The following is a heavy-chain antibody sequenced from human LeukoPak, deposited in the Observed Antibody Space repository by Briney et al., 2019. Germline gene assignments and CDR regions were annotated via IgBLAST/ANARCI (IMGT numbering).Heavy chain of an antibody. V-gene: IGHV3-33*06. Sequence: GMSLRLSCAASGFTFSSYGMHWVRQAPGKGLEWVAVIWYDGSNKYYADSVKGRFTISRDNSKNTLYLQMNSLRAEDTAVYYCAKDRFPYERHYFDYWGQGTLVTLSS. CDR3: AKDRFPYERHYFDY. D-gene: IGHD3-16*01. CDR1: GFTFSSYG. J-gene: IGHJ4*02. CDR2: IWYDGSNK.